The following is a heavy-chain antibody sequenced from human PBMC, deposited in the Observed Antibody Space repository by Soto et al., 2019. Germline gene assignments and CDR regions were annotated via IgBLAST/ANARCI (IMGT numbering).Heavy chain of an antibody. V-gene: IGHV3-43*01. CDR1: GFTFDDYT. Sequence: EVQLVESGGVVVQPGGSLRLSCAASGFTFDDYTMHWVRQAPGKGLEWVSLISWDGGSTYYADSVKVRFTISRDNSKNSLYLQMNSLRTEDTALYYCAKDSEVGATEYYFDYWGQGTLVTVSS. CDR3: AKDSEVGATEYYFDY. J-gene: IGHJ4*02. CDR2: ISWDGGST. D-gene: IGHD1-26*01.